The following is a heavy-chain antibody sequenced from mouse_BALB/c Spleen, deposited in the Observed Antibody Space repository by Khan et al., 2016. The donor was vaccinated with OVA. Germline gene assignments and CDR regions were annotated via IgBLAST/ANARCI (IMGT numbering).Heavy chain of an antibody. Sequence: QIQLVQSGPELKKPGETVKISCKASGYTFTNYGLNWVKQAPGKGLKWMGWINTNTEEPTYAEEFKGRFAFSLETSASTAYLQINNLKNEDTASYFWARRFRTAYPLYYYAMDYWGQGTSVTVSS. J-gene: IGHJ4*01. CDR1: GYTFTNYG. D-gene: IGHD1-2*01. V-gene: IGHV9-3*02. CDR2: INTNTEEP. CDR3: ARRFRTAYPLYYYAMDY.